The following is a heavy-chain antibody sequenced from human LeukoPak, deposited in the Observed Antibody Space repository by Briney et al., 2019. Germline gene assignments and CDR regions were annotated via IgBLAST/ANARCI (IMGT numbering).Heavy chain of an antibody. CDR1: GGSISSSRYY. CDR3: AREGHTPYYYDSSDYGPVVAFDI. D-gene: IGHD3-22*01. J-gene: IGHJ3*02. V-gene: IGHV4-39*07. CDR2: VYYTGST. Sequence: SSETLSLTCAVSGGSISSSRYYWGWIRQPPGKGLEWIASVYYTGSTYYNPSLTSRVTMSVDTSKNQFSLKLTSVTAADTAVYYCAREGHTPYYYDSSDYGPVVAFDIWGQGTMVSVSS.